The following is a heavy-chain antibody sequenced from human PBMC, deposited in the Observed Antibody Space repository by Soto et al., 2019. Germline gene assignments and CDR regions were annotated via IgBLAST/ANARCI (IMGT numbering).Heavy chain of an antibody. J-gene: IGHJ4*02. Sequence: SETLSLTCTVSGGSISAGGYYWSWIRQNPGKGLEWVGCIYYSGSTDYNPSLKSRVTMSADTSKNQFSLKLSSVTAADTAVYYCARSRYSGYDSVDYWGQGTLVTVSS. CDR1: GGSISAGGYY. CDR2: IYYSGST. V-gene: IGHV4-31*03. CDR3: ARSRYSGYDSVDY. D-gene: IGHD5-12*01.